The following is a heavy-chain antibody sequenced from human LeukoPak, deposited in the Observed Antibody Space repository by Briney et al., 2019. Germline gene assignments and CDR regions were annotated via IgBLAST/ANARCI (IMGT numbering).Heavy chain of an antibody. CDR3: AIRRFSYDSSGHYYDLDY. Sequence: ASVKVSCKLSGYALTLLSIYWVRQAPGKGLGWRGGFDPEEAETIYAQKFQGRVTMTEDTSTDTAYMELRSLRSEDTAIYYCAIRRFSYDSSGHYYDLDYWGQGTPVTVSS. CDR1: GYALTLLS. CDR2: FDPEEAET. V-gene: IGHV1-24*01. J-gene: IGHJ4*02. D-gene: IGHD3-22*01.